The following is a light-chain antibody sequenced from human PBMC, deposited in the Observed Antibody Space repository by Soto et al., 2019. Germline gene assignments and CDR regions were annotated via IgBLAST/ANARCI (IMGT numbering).Light chain of an antibody. CDR3: LQDDSMPLT. J-gene: IGKJ4*01. CDR2: ATS. Sequence: AIQMTQSPSSLSASIRDRVTITCRASQGIRNDLSWYQQKPGKAPKLLMYATSRLQSGVPSRFSGSGSGTDLTLTISSLQPEDFATYYCLQDDSMPLTFGGGTKVDIK. CDR1: QGIRND. V-gene: IGKV1-6*01.